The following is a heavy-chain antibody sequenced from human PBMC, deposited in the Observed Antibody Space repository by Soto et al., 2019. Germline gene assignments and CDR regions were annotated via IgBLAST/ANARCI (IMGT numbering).Heavy chain of an antibody. CDR1: GFKFSNYA. D-gene: IGHD3-16*01. CDR2: ISATGGGA. V-gene: IGHV3-23*01. CDR3: AKDRRAGGNSAFYFDF. J-gene: IGHJ4*02. Sequence: GSLRLSCAASGFKFSNYAMSWVRQAPGKGLEWVSLISATGGGAYYADSVKGRFTISRDNSHNTLYLQVHSLTAEDTAVYYCAKDRRAGGNSAFYFDFWGQGAQVTVSS.